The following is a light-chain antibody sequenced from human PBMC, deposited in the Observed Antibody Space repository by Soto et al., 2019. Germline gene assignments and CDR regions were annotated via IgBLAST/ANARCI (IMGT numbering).Light chain of an antibody. Sequence: QSVLTQPPSVSGAPGQRVTISCTGSSSNIGAGYDVHWYQQLPGTAPKLLLYDNNNRPSGVPDRFSGSKSGTSASLAITGLQAEDEADYYCQSYDSSLSGFYVFGTGTKLTVL. CDR3: QSYDSSLSGFYV. CDR1: SSNIGAGYD. J-gene: IGLJ1*01. V-gene: IGLV1-40*01. CDR2: DNN.